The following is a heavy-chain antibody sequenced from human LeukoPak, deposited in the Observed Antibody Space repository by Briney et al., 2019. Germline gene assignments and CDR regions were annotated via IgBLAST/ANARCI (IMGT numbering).Heavy chain of an antibody. CDR2: ISSSGSTT. J-gene: IGHJ6*03. Sequence: GGSLRLSCAASGFTFTSYEMNWVRQAPGKGLEGVSYISSSGSTTYYADSMKGRFTIPRDNAKNSLYLQMNSLRAEDTAVYYCARSPAGANYYLDVWGKGTTVTISS. V-gene: IGHV3-48*03. CDR1: GFTFTSYE. D-gene: IGHD1-14*01. CDR3: ARSPAGANYYLDV.